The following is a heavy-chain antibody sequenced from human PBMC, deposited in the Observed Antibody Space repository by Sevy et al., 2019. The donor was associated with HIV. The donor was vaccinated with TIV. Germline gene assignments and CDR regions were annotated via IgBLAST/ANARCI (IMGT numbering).Heavy chain of an antibody. CDR3: ARPGITSGYLYYFAS. D-gene: IGHD3-22*01. CDR2: VSDDGSTK. V-gene: IGHV3-30*04. Sequence: GGSLRLSCVVSGFTFNTYPLHWVRQAPGKGLEWVAVVSDDGSTKYYADSVKGRFTISRDNSKNTLYLQMNSLRADDTAIYYCARPGITSGYLYYFASWGRGTLVTVSS. CDR1: GFTFNTYP. J-gene: IGHJ4*02.